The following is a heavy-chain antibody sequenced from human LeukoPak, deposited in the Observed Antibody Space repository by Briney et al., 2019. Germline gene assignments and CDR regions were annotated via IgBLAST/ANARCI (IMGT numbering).Heavy chain of an antibody. CDR2: FSRSGSYI. CDR1: GFTFSTYS. Sequence: PGGSLRLSCVASGFTFSTYSMNWVRQAPGKGLEWVSSFSRSGSYIYYADSVKGRFTISRDNAKNSLYLQMNSLRAEDTAVYYCARDPGYCSGGGCHQNYFDYWGQGTLVTVSS. D-gene: IGHD2-15*01. J-gene: IGHJ4*02. V-gene: IGHV3-21*01. CDR3: ARDPGYCSGGGCHQNYFDY.